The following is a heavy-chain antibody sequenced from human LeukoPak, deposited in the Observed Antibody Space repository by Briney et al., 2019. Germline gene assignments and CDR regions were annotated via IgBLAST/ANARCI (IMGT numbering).Heavy chain of an antibody. CDR1: GGSLSSYY. J-gene: IGHJ4*02. D-gene: IGHD2-8*01. CDR2: IYYSGST. CDR3: ARDHCTNGVCYIKY. V-gene: IGHV4-59*01. Sequence: SETLSLTCTVSGGSLSSYYWSWIRQPPGKGLKWIGYIYYSGSTNYNPSLKSRVTISVDTSKNQFSLKLSSVTAADTAVYYCARDHCTNGVCYIKYWGQGTLVTVSS.